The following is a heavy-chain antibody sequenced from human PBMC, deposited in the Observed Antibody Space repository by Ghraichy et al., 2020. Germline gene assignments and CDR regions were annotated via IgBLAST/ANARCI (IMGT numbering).Heavy chain of an antibody. D-gene: IGHD3-10*01. CDR2: ISAYNGNT. J-gene: IGHJ4*02. V-gene: IGHV1-18*01. CDR1: GYTFTSYG. CDR3: ARDIRCFGELRRDFDY. Sequence: ASVKVSCKASGYTFTSYGISWVRQAPGQGLEWMGWISAYNGNTNYAQKLQGRVTMTTDTSTSTAYMELRSLRSDDTAVYYCARDIRCFGELRRDFDYWGQGTLVTVSS.